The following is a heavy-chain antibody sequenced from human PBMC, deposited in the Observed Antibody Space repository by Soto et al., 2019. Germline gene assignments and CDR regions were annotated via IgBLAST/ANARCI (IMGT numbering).Heavy chain of an antibody. CDR1: GFTFSNYA. J-gene: IGHJ5*02. D-gene: IGHD1-26*01. CDR2: ISGSGDST. Sequence: EVQLLDSGGGLVQPGGSLRLSCATSGFTFSNYAMNGVRQAPGQGLELVSGISGSGDSTYYADSVRDRFTISRDNFKNMPYLQMNSLVSEDTAVYYCAKCWGVVGNDCCDPWGQGTLVTVSS. V-gene: IGHV3-23*01. CDR3: AKCWGVVGNDCCDP.